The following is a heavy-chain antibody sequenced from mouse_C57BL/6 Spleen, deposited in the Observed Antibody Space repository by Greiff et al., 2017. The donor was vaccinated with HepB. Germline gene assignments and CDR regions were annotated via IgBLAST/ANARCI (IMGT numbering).Heavy chain of an antibody. Sequence: VQLQQPGAELVKPGASVKLSCKASGYTFTSYWMHWVKQRPGQGLEWIGMIHPNSGSTNYNEKFKSKATLTVDKSSSTAYMQLSSLTSEDSAVYYCERLDYREDAMDYWGQGTSVTVSS. V-gene: IGHV1-64*01. CDR3: ERLDYREDAMDY. CDR2: IHPNSGST. CDR1: GYTFTSYW. J-gene: IGHJ4*01. D-gene: IGHD2-4*01.